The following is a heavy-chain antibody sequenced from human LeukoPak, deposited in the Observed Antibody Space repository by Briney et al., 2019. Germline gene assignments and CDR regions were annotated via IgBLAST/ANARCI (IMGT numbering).Heavy chain of an antibody. V-gene: IGHV4-38-2*01. CDR2: IYHSGST. CDR1: GYSISSGYY. D-gene: IGHD5-12*01. J-gene: IGHJ4*02. CDR3: ARYSGYGSSDY. Sequence: SETLSLTCAVSGYSISSGYYWGWIRQPLGKGLEWIGSIYHSGSTFYNPSLKSRVTISVDTSKNQFSLKLSSVTAADTAVYYCARYSGYGSSDYWGQGTLDTVSS.